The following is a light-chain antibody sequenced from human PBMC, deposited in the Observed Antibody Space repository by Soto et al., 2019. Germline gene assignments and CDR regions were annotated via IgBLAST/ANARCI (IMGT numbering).Light chain of an antibody. CDR2: GNN. CDR1: SSNIGSNY. J-gene: IGLJ2*01. Sequence: QSVVTQPPSASGTPGQRVTISCSGSSSNIGSNYVYWYQQLPGTAPKLLIYGNNQRPSGVPDRFSGSKSGTSASLAITGLQAEDEADYYCQSYDSSLSAVVFGGGTKLTVL. V-gene: IGLV1-47*01. CDR3: QSYDSSLSAVV.